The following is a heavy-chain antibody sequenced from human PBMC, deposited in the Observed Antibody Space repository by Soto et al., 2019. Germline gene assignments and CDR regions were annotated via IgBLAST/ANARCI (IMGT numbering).Heavy chain of an antibody. D-gene: IGHD1-26*01. J-gene: IGHJ6*01. CDR2: ISYDGSSK. CDR1: GFTFSAYG. Sequence: QVKLVESGGGVVQPGRSLRLSCAASGFTFSAYGMHWVRQAPGKGLEWVTVISYDGSSKYYADSVKGRFIVSRDNSKNTLYLQMNSLRPEDTAVYYCSKVTFSGDYYYSYGMDVWRQGTTVTVSS. CDR3: SKVTFSGDYYYSYGMDV. V-gene: IGHV3-30*18.